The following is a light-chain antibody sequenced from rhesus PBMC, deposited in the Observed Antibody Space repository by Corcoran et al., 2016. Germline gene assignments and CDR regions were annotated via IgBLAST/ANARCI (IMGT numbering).Light chain of an antibody. CDR2: GAS. V-gene: IGKV3S9*01. CDR3: QQYSNWPLT. Sequence: EIVMTQSPATLSLSPGERATLSCRASQSVSSYVAWYQPKPEQAPRLLIYGASSRATGIPERFSGRGSGTDFTLTISSLEPEDFAVYYCQQYSNWPLTFGGGTKVEIK. CDR1: QSVSSY. J-gene: IGKJ4*01.